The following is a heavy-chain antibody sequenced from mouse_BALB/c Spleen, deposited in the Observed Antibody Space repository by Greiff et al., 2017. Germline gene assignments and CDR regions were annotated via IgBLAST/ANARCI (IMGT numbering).Heavy chain of an antibody. CDR3: ARRDYDGVYFDY. J-gene: IGHJ2*01. Sequence: QVHVKQSGAELVRPGTSVKISCKASGYTFTNYWLGWVKQRPGHGLEWIGDIYPGGGYTNYNEKFKGKATLTADTSSSTAYMQLSSLTSEDSAVYFCARRDYDGVYFDYWGQGTTLTVSS. D-gene: IGHD2-4*01. CDR2: IYPGGGYT. V-gene: IGHV1-63*02. CDR1: GYTFTNYW.